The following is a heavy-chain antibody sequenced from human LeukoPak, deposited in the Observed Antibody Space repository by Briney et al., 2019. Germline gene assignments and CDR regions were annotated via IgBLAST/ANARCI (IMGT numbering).Heavy chain of an antibody. D-gene: IGHD5-18*01. Sequence: PGGSLRLPCAASGFTFSDHYMDWVRQAPGKGLEWVGRTRNKANRYTTEYAASVKGRFTISRDDSKNSLYLQMNSLKTEDTAVYYCASVGQYSYGYKGDYWGQGTLVTVSS. CDR3: ASVGQYSYGYKGDY. CDR2: TRNKANRYTT. J-gene: IGHJ4*02. V-gene: IGHV3-72*01. CDR1: GFTFSDHY.